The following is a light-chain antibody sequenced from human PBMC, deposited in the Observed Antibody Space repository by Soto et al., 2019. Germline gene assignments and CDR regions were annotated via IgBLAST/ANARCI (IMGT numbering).Light chain of an antibody. J-gene: IGLJ1*01. Sequence: QSPLTQPASVSGSPGQSITISCTGTSSDVGGYNYVSWYQQHPGKAPKLMIYDVSNRPSGVSNRFSGSKSGNTASLTISGLQAEDEADYYCSSYTSSSTLLDVFGTGTKVTVL. V-gene: IGLV2-14*01. CDR1: SSDVGGYNY. CDR2: DVS. CDR3: SSYTSSSTLLDV.